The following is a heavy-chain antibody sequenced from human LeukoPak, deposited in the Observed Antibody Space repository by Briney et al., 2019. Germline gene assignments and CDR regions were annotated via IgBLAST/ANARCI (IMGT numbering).Heavy chain of an antibody. J-gene: IGHJ3*02. CDR3: ARHFYDSSGYGAFDI. D-gene: IGHD3-22*01. CDR1: GGSINNYY. CDR2: IYETGHT. V-gene: IGHV4-59*08. Sequence: PSETLSLTCTVSGGSINNYYWSWIRQPPGKGLEWIAYIYETGHTGYNPSLKTRVTISLDTSKNQFSLKLNSVTAADTAVYYCARHFYDSSGYGAFDIWGQGTMVTVSS.